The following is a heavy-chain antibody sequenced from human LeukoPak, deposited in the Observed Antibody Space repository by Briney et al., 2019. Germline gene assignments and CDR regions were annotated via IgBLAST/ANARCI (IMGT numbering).Heavy chain of an antibody. J-gene: IGHJ5*02. CDR3: ARAQLWFGELFHWFDP. CDR1: GYTFTSYG. CDR2: ISAYNGNT. Sequence: ASVKVSCKASGYTFTSYGISWVRQAPGQGLEWMGWISAYNGNTNYAQKLQGRVTMTTDTSTSTAYMELRSLRSDDTAVYYCARAQLWFGELFHWFDPWGQGTLVTVSS. D-gene: IGHD3-10*01. V-gene: IGHV1-18*01.